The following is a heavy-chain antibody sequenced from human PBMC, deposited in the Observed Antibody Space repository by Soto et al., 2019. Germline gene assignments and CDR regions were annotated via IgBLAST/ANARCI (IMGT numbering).Heavy chain of an antibody. V-gene: IGHV3-15*07. CDR3: TTGREHLPY. Sequence: EVQLVESGGGLVKPGGSLRLSCAASGFTFGNDWMHWVRQAPGKGLEWVGRIKSKTDGRTTDYSATEKSRFTTSRDESKTVLDFQMNKLKSEETAIYFCTTGREHLPYSGQGNRV. J-gene: IGHJ4*02. CDR1: GFTFGNDW. CDR2: IKSKTDGRTT. D-gene: IGHD1-1*01.